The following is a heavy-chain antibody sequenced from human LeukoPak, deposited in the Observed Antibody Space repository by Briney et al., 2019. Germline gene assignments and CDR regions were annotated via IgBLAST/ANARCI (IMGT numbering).Heavy chain of an antibody. CDR2: IYYSGST. CDR3: ARFSYGDPYNFDY. J-gene: IGHJ4*02. Sequence: SETLSLTCTVSGGSISSYYWSWIRQPPGKGLEWIGYIYYSGSTIYNPSLKSRVTISVDTSKNQFSLTLSSVTAADTAVYYCARFSYGDPYNFDYWGQGTLVTVSS. D-gene: IGHD4-17*01. CDR1: GGSISSYY. V-gene: IGHV4-59*01.